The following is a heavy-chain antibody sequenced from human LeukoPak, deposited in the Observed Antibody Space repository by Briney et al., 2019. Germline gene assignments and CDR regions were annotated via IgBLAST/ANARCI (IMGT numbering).Heavy chain of an antibody. J-gene: IGHJ6*02. V-gene: IGHV3-21*04. Sequence: PGGSLRLSCAASGFTFSSYSMNWVRQAPGKGLEWVSSISSSSSYIYYADSVKGRFTISRDNAKNSLYLQMNGLRAEDTAVYYCAKCRYSSGWYTRFDYYYGMDVWGQGTTVTVSS. CDR1: GFTFSSYS. CDR3: AKCRYSSGWYTRFDYYYGMDV. D-gene: IGHD6-19*01. CDR2: ISSSSSYI.